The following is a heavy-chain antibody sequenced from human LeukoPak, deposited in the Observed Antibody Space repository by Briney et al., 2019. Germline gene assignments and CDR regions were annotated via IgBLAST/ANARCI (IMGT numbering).Heavy chain of an antibody. D-gene: IGHD3-22*01. CDR1: GGSFSGYY. CDR3: AREAVSWSYDSSGRPFDY. Sequence: SETLSLTCAVYGGSFSGYYWSWIRQPPGKGLEWIGEINHSGSTNYNPSLKSRVTISVDTSKNQFSLKLSSVTAADTAVYYCAREAVSWSYDSSGRPFDYWGQGTLVTVSS. CDR2: INHSGST. V-gene: IGHV4-34*01. J-gene: IGHJ4*02.